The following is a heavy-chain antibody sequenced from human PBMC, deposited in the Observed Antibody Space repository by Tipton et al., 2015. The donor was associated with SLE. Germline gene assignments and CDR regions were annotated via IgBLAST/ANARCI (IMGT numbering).Heavy chain of an antibody. CDR3: AKDRVNYYDSSGYASWYFDL. CDR1: GFTFSSYA. CDR2: ISGSGGST. J-gene: IGHJ2*01. D-gene: IGHD3-22*01. Sequence: SLRLSCAASGFTFSSYAMSWVRQAPGKGLEWVSAISGSGGSTYYADSVKGRFTISRDNSKNTLYLKVNSLRAEDTAVYYCAKDRVNYYDSSGYASWYFDLWGRGTLVTVSS. V-gene: IGHV3-23*01.